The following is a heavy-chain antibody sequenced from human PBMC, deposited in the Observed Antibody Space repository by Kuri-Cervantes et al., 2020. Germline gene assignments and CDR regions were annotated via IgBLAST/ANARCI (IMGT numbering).Heavy chain of an antibody. D-gene: IGHD3-10*01. CDR1: GGSISSYY. CDR2: IYYSGST. CDR3: ARRSDVLLWFGES. Sequence: SETLSLTCTVSGGSISSYYWGWIRQPPGKGLEWIGSIYYSGSTYYNPSLKSRVTISVDTSKNQFSLKLSSVTAADTAVYYCARRSDVLLWFGESWGQGTLVTGSS. J-gene: IGHJ4*02. V-gene: IGHV4-39*01.